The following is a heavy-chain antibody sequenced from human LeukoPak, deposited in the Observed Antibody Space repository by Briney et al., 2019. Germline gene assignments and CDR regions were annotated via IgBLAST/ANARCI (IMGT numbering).Heavy chain of an antibody. D-gene: IGHD3-10*01. Sequence: PGGSLRLSCAASGFTFSSYEMNWVRQAPGKRLEWVSYISSSGRTMYYADSVKGRFTISRDNAKNSLYLQMNSLRAEDTGVYYCARAGPITMIRGVITYYFDYWGQGTLVTVSS. CDR3: ARAGPITMIRGVITYYFDY. CDR2: ISSSGRTM. V-gene: IGHV3-48*03. J-gene: IGHJ4*02. CDR1: GFTFSSYE.